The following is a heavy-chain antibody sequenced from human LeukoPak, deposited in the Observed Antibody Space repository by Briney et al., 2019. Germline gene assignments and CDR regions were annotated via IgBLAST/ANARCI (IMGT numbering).Heavy chain of an antibody. Sequence: PGGSLRLSCAASGFTFSSYAMSWVRQAPGKGLKWVSTINDNSAGTYYADSVKGRSTISRDNSYNTVSLQMNSLRDEDTGVYYCAKVVYFSEELLSPDAFDIWGQGTMVTVSS. CDR1: GFTFSSYA. D-gene: IGHD1-26*01. V-gene: IGHV3-23*01. J-gene: IGHJ3*02. CDR3: AKVVYFSEELLSPDAFDI. CDR2: INDNSAGT.